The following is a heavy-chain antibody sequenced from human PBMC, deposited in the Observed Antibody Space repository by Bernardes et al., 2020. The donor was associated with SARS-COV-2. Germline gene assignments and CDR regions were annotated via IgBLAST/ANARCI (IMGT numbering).Heavy chain of an antibody. CDR1: GGSFSCYY. Sequence: PEPLSLNCAVYGGSFSCYYWSWIRQPPGKGLAWIGEINHSGSTNYNPSLKSRVTISVDTSKNQFSLKLSSVTAADTAVYYCAREGTGTKLDAFDIWGQGTMITVSS. D-gene: IGHD1-7*01. CDR2: INHSGST. J-gene: IGHJ3*02. CDR3: AREGTGTKLDAFDI. V-gene: IGHV4-34*01.